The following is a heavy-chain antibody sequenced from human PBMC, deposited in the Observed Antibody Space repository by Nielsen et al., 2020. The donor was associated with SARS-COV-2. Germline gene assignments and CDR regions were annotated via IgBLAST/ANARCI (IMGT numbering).Heavy chain of an antibody. CDR2: ISTSSSYT. J-gene: IGHJ2*01. CDR3: ARVGAVAGGWYFDL. CDR1: GFTFSDYY. Sequence: GESLKISCAASGFTFSDYYMSWIRQAPGKGLEWVSYISTSSSYTNYADSVKGRFTISRDNAKNSLYLQMNSLRAEDTAVYYCARVGAVAGGWYFDLWGRGTLVAVSS. D-gene: IGHD6-19*01. V-gene: IGHV3-11*05.